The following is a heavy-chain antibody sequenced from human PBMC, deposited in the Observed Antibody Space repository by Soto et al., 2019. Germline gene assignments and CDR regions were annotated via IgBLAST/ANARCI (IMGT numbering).Heavy chain of an antibody. V-gene: IGHV4-59*08. Sequence: PSETLSLTCTVSGGSISDYYWSWIRQPPGKGLEWIGYILYTGSTNYNTSLKSRITISIDTSRNQFSLRLSSVTGEGTAVYEWTRQRGEWCGDVLQQGWFDTWGQGTLATAS. CDR3: TRQRGEWCGDVLQQGWFDT. CDR2: ILYTGST. CDR1: GGSISDYY. D-gene: IGHD3-10*01. J-gene: IGHJ5*02.